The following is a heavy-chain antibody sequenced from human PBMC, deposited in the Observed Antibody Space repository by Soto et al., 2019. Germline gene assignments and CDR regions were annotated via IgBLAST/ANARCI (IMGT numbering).Heavy chain of an antibody. Sequence: GGSLRLSCAASGFTFSSYAMSWVRQAPGKGLEWVSAISGSGGSTYYADSVKGRFTISRDNSKNTLYLQMNSLRAQDTAVYYCAKALGSSSWYFDYWGQGTLVTVSS. J-gene: IGHJ4*02. CDR1: GFTFSSYA. V-gene: IGHV3-23*01. CDR2: ISGSGGST. CDR3: AKALGSSSWYFDY. D-gene: IGHD6-13*01.